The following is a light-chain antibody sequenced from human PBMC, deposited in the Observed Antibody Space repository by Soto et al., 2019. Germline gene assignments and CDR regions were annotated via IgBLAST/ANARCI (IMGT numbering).Light chain of an antibody. CDR3: QQCDNWPRT. CDR1: QRVGNN. J-gene: IGKJ2*01. V-gene: IGKV3-15*01. CDR2: RAS. Sequence: EIVMTQSPATLSVSPGERVTLSCRASQRVGNNLAWYQQKTGQVPRLLIHRASTRATAIAARFSGSRSGTEFTLTISSLQSEDFAVYYCQQCDNWPRTFGQGTKLEIK.